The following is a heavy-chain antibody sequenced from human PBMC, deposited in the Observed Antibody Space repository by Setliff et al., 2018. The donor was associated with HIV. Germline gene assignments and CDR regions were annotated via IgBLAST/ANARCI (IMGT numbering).Heavy chain of an antibody. CDR2: VISVLEIT. V-gene: IGHV1-69*10. J-gene: IGHJ3*02. D-gene: IGHD3-10*01. CDR3: SGPRGDEAFDI. Sequence: SVKVSCKASGGTSSTHAMNWVRQAPGRGLEWMGQVISVLEITDYAQKFQGRVTVTADESTSPFYLELSGLRSDDTAVYYWSGPRGDEAFDIWGQGTKVTVSS. CDR1: GGTSSTHA.